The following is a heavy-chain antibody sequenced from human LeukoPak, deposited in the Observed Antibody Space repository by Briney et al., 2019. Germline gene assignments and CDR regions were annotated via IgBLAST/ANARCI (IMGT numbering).Heavy chain of an antibody. CDR3: ARYDYSNYVGYYDH. V-gene: IGHV3-23*01. Sequence: GGPLRLSCAASGFTFTTYAMSWVRQAPGKGLRWVSTISNSDGSTYYADSVKGRFTISRDNSKNTLYLQMNSLTAEDTALYYCARYDYSNYVGYYDHWGQGTLVTVSS. D-gene: IGHD4-11*01. CDR2: ISNSDGST. CDR1: GFTFTTYA. J-gene: IGHJ4*02.